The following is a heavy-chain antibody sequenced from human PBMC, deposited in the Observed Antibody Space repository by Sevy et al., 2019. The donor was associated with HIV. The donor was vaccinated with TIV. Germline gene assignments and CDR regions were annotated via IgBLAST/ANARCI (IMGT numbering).Heavy chain of an antibody. Sequence: SETLSLTCTVSGGSISNYYWSWIRQPPGKGLEWIGYIYYTGSTNYNPSLNSRVTMSVDTSKNQFSLKVTSVTAADTAVYYCARRTRSLWFGEFSEDDTFDIWGQGTKVTVSS. J-gene: IGHJ3*02. CDR3: ARRTRSLWFGEFSEDDTFDI. CDR1: GGSISNYY. V-gene: IGHV4-59*08. D-gene: IGHD3-10*01. CDR2: IYYTGST.